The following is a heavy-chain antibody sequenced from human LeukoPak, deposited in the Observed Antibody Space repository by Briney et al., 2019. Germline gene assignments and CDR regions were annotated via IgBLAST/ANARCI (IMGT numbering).Heavy chain of an antibody. Sequence: PSETLSLTCTVSGGSISTYYWSSIRQPPGKGLEWIGYIYYTGSTNYNPSLKSRVTISLDTSKNQFSLKLNSVTAADTAVYYCASGFDYTNSWSKFDYWGQGTLVTVSS. V-gene: IGHV4-59*01. CDR3: ASGFDYTNSWSKFDY. CDR2: IYYTGST. J-gene: IGHJ4*02. CDR1: GGSISTYY. D-gene: IGHD6-13*01.